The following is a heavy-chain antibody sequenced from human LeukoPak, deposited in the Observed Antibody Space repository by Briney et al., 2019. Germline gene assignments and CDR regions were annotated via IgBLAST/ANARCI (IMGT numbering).Heavy chain of an antibody. D-gene: IGHD3-16*01. CDR2: INTYNGNT. Sequence: GASVKVSCKASGYIYTNYGINWVRQAPGQGLEWMGWINTYNGNTNYAPKLHGRVTMTTDTPTSTAYMELRSLRFDDTAIYYCARDLMTTPTWDFDYWGQGTLVSVSS. CDR3: ARDLMTTPTWDFDY. J-gene: IGHJ4*02. V-gene: IGHV1-18*01. CDR1: GYIYTNYG.